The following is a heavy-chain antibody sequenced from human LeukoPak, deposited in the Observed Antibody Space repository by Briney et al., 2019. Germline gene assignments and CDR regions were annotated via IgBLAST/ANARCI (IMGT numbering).Heavy chain of an antibody. J-gene: IGHJ4*02. CDR2: ISGNAGST. CDR1: GFIFSNYA. Sequence: GSLRLCCAASGFIFSNYAMTVGRPAPGKGVGWVSSISGNAGSTYYIDSVKGRFTISRDNSKNTLFLQMNSLRAEDTGMYYCAKYGAPGWSGYCDYWGQGTLVTVSS. V-gene: IGHV3-23*01. CDR3: AKYGAPGWSGYCDY. D-gene: IGHD4/OR15-4a*01.